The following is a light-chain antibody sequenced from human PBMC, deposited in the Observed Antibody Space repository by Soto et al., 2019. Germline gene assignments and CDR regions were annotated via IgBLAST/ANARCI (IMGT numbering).Light chain of an antibody. V-gene: IGKV2-28*01. CDR3: MQALQTPWT. CDR2: LGS. J-gene: IGKJ5*01. CDR1: QSLLHSNGYNY. Sequence: DIVMTQSPLSLPVTPGEPASVSCRSSQSLLHSNGYNYLDWYLQKPGQCPQLLISLGSNRASGVPDRFSGSGSDTDFTLKISRVEAEDVGVYYCMQALQTPWTFGQGTRLEIK.